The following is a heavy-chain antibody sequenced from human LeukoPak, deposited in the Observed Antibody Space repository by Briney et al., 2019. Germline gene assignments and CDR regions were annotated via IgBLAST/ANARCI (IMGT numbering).Heavy chain of an antibody. CDR3: AKDLADYYDSSGSIDY. D-gene: IGHD3-22*01. V-gene: IGHV3-30*02. Sequence: PGGSLRLSCAASGFTFNNYGMHWVRQAPGKGLEWVAFIRYDGSNKYYADSVKGRFTISRDHSKNTLSLQMNSLRAEDTAVFYCAKDLADYYDSSGSIDYWGQGTLVTVYS. CDR2: IRYDGSNK. J-gene: IGHJ4*02. CDR1: GFTFNNYG.